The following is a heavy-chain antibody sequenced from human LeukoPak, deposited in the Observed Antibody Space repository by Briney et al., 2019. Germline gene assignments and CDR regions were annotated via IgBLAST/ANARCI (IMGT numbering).Heavy chain of an antibody. J-gene: IGHJ4*02. Sequence: SETLSLTCTVSGDSITSGSYFWTWIRQSAGKGLEWIGSIYYSGSTYYNPSLKSRVTISVDTSKNQFSLKLSSVTAADTAVYYCARLVKIQLWFDYWGQGTLVTVSS. CDR1: GDSITSGSYF. D-gene: IGHD5-18*01. CDR3: ARLVKIQLWFDY. V-gene: IGHV4-39*01. CDR2: IYYSGST.